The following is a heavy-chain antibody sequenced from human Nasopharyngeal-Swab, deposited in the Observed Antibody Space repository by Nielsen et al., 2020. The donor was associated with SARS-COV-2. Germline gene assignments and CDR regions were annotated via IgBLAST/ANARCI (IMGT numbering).Heavy chain of an antibody. CDR2: ISGSAGSGST. J-gene: IGHJ4*02. CDR3: AKDGSDIVVVPAAMNYFDY. D-gene: IGHD2-2*01. V-gene: IGHV3-23*01. CDR1: GFTFSSYA. Sequence: GEPLKISCAASGFTFSSYAMTWVRQAPGKGLEWVSGISGSAGSGSTYYADSVKGRFTISRDNSKNTVYLQMNSLRAEDTAIYYCAKDGSDIVVVPAAMNYFDYWGQGTLVTVSS.